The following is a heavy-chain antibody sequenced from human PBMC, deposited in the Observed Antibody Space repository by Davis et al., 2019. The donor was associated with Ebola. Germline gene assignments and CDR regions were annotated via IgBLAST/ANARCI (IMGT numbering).Heavy chain of an antibody. D-gene: IGHD2-15*01. CDR3: ARGEMGRITPFDY. J-gene: IGHJ4*02. CDR2: ISSSSSTI. Sequence: GESLKISCAASGFTFSSYSMNWVRQAPVKGLEWVSYISSSSSTIYYADSVKGRFTISRDSAKNSLHLQMNSLRDEDTAVYYCARGEMGRITPFDYWGQGTLVTVS. V-gene: IGHV3-48*02. CDR1: GFTFSSYS.